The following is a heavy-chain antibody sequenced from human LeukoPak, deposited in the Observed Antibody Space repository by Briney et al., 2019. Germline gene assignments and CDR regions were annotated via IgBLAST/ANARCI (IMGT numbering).Heavy chain of an antibody. D-gene: IGHD3-3*01. J-gene: IGHJ4*02. CDR2: ISRSGSTI. CDR1: GFSFSDHY. CDR3: VRTASRIFGMQ. Sequence: NSGGSLRLSCAASGFSFSDHYMSWIRQAPGKGLEWVSYISRSGSTIYYADSVKGRFTISRDNAKNSLYLQMNSLRVEDTAVYYCVRTASRIFGMQWGQGTLVIVSS. V-gene: IGHV3-11*04.